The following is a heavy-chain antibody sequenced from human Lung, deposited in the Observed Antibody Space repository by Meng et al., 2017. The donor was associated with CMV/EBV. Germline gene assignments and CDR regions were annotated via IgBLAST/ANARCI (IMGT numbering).Heavy chain of an antibody. D-gene: IGHD4-23*01. Sequence: VQLVQSGVEGKKPGASVKVSCNASGYTFTNYFMHWVRQAPGQGLEWMGVINPSGGSTNYAQKFQGRLTMTRDTSTSTVYMELSSLRSEDTAVYYCARGDGGNGSDYWGQGTLVTVSS. J-gene: IGHJ4*02. CDR1: GYTFTNYF. V-gene: IGHV1-46*01. CDR2: INPSGGST. CDR3: ARGDGGNGSDY.